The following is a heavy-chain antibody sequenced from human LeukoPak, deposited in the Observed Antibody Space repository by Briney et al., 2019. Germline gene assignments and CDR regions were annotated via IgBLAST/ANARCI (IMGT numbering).Heavy chain of an antibody. Sequence: SETLSLTCAVYGGSFSGYYWSWIRQPPGKGLEWIGEINHSGSTNYNPSLKSRVTISVDTSKNQFSLKLSSVTAADTAVYYCARIRGDILTGYYYYGMDVWGKGTTVTVSS. V-gene: IGHV4-34*01. CDR1: GGSFSGYY. CDR2: INHSGST. CDR3: ARIRGDILTGYYYYGMDV. D-gene: IGHD3-9*01. J-gene: IGHJ6*04.